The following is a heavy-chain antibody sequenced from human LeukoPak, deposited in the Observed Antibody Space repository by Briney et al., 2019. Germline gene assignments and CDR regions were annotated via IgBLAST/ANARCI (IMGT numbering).Heavy chain of an antibody. V-gene: IGHV4-59*08. D-gene: IGHD1-1*01. CDR2: MYYSGSA. Sequence: SETLSLTCTVSGGSIGNYYWSWIRQPPGKGLEWIGYMYYSGSANYNPSLKSRVTISIDTSKNQFSLKLSSVTAADTAVYYCARLLYNWNGIDYWGQGTLVTVSS. CDR3: ARLLYNWNGIDY. CDR1: GGSIGNYY. J-gene: IGHJ4*02.